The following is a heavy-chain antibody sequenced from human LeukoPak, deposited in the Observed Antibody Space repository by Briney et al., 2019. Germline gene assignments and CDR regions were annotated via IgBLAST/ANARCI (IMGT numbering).Heavy chain of an antibody. Sequence: SVKVSCKASGGTFSSYAISWVRQAPGQGLEWMGGIIPIFGTATYAQKFQGRVTITADESTSTAYMELSSLRSEDPAVYYCARGIGIREGYYYNSSGYYGDYYYYYMDVWGKGTTVTISS. CDR3: ARGIGIREGYYYNSSGYYGDYYYYYMDV. CDR1: GGTFSSYA. CDR2: IIPIFGTA. D-gene: IGHD3-22*01. V-gene: IGHV1-69*13. J-gene: IGHJ6*03.